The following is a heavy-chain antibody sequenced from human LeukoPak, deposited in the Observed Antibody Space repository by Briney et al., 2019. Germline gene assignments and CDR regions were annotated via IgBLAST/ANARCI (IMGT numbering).Heavy chain of an antibody. CDR2: ISSGSSII. V-gene: IGHV3-48*01. CDR1: GFTFSSYS. CDR3: ARERGRGLVTFDY. J-gene: IGHJ4*02. D-gene: IGHD3/OR15-3a*01. Sequence: GGSLRLSCAASGFTFSSYSMNWVRQAPGKGLEWVSYISSGSSIIYYADSVKGRFTISRDNDKNSLYLQMNSLRAEDTAVYYCARERGRGLVTFDYWGQGTLVTVSS.